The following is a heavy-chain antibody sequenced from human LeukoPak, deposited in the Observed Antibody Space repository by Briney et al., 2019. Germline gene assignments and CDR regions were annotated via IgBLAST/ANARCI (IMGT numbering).Heavy chain of an antibody. CDR2: ISAYNGNT. D-gene: IGHD3-9*01. CDR1: GYTFTSYG. J-gene: IGHJ4*02. V-gene: IGHV1-18*01. CDR3: AAFRDDILTGYLDY. Sequence: ASVKVSCKASGYTFTSYGISWVRQAPGQGLEWMGWISAYNGNTNYAQKLQGRVTMTTDTSTSTAYMELRSLRSDDTAVYYCAAFRDDILTGYLDYWGQGTLVTVSS.